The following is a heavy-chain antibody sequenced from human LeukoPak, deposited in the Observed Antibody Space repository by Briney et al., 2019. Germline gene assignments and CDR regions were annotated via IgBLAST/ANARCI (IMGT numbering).Heavy chain of an antibody. CDR3: ARAMTYYYDSSGYYSY. CDR2: INPNSGGT. J-gene: IGHJ4*02. D-gene: IGHD3-22*01. Sequence: ASVKVSCKASGYTFTGYYMHWVRQAPGQGLEWMGWINPNSGGTNYAQKLQGRVTMTRDTSISTAYMELSRLRSDDTAVYYCARAMTYYYDSSGYYSYWGQGTLVTVSS. V-gene: IGHV1-2*02. CDR1: GYTFTGYY.